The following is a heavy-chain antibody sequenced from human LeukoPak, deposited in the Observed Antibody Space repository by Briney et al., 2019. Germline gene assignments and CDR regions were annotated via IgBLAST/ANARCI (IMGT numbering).Heavy chain of an antibody. CDR3: ASEAVAGTLGY. D-gene: IGHD6-19*01. J-gene: IGHJ4*02. V-gene: IGHV3-7*01. Sequence: GGSLRLSCAASGLTFRTHWMNWVRQAPGKGLEWVANIKPDGSETYYVDSVKGRFTVTRDNAQSSLHLQMDSLRGEDTAVYYCASEAVAGTLGYWGQGTLVTVSS. CDR2: IKPDGSET. CDR1: GLTFRTHW.